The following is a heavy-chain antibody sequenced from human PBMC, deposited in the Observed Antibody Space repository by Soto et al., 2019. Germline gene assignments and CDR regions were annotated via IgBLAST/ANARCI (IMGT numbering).Heavy chain of an antibody. J-gene: IGHJ6*02. CDR1: SGPSSSHN. D-gene: IGHD1-1*01. CDR3: VRQGIGNLPGLVDV. V-gene: IGHV4-59*08. Sequence: QVQLQQSGPGLVKPSETLSLTCSVSSGPSSSHNWGWIRQPPGRGLEWIGYVYSTGGTSYNPSLKRRATIAANTSTNHISLTLPSVTAADTAVYYCVRQGIGNLPGLVDVWGQGTTVRVSS. CDR2: VYSTGGT.